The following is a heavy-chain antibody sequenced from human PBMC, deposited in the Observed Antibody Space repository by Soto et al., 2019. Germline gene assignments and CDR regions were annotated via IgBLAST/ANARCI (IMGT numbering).Heavy chain of an antibody. CDR1: GGSISSSSYF. CDR2: IYYSGST. V-gene: IGHV4-39*01. D-gene: IGHD3-10*01. Sequence: PSETLSLTCTVSGGSISSSSYFWGWIRQPPGKGLEWIGSIYYSGSTYYNPSLKSRVTVSVDTSQNQFSLRLTSVTAADTSVYYCARLPDVMVREFYFDSWGQGTLVTVSS. J-gene: IGHJ4*02. CDR3: ARLPDVMVREFYFDS.